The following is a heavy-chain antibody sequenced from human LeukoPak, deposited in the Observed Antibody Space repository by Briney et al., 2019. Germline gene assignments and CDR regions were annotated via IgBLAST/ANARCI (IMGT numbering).Heavy chain of an antibody. CDR2: IYYSGST. CDR1: GGSISSYY. CDR3: ASSPYDFWSGYYFDY. D-gene: IGHD3-3*01. Sequence: SETLSLTCTVSGGSISSYYWSWIRQPPGKGLEWIGYIYYSGSTNYNPSLKSRVTISVDTSKNQFSLKLSSVTAADTAVYYCASSPYDFWSGYYFDYWGQGTLVTVSS. J-gene: IGHJ4*02. V-gene: IGHV4-59*01.